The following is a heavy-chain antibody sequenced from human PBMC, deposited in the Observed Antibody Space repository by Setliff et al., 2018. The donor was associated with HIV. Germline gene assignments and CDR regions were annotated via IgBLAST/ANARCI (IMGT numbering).Heavy chain of an antibody. J-gene: IGHJ6*03. D-gene: IGHD2-2*01. CDR1: GGSISIISYY. Sequence: PSATLSLTCTVSGGSISIISYYWGWIRQPPGKGLEYIGSIYYSGSTYYNPSLKSRVTISVDTSKNQFSLNLSSVTAADTAVYYCARVDCSGTSCYRDSYYYMDVWGKGTTGTSP. CDR2: IYYSGST. V-gene: IGHV4-39*01. CDR3: ARVDCSGTSCYRDSYYYMDV.